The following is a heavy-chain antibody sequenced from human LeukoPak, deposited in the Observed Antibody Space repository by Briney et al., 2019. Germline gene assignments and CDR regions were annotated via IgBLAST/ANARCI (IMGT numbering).Heavy chain of an antibody. V-gene: IGHV4-34*01. CDR3: ARDSHSGFQ. CDR1: DGSFNFYF. Sequence: SETLFLTCTVSDGSFNFYFWHWIRQPPGKGLDWIGEIDNRGSTQYNPSLRSRVTISVDTSRNQFSLELTSVTAADTAVYFCARDSHSGFQWGQGTLVTVSS. D-gene: IGHD3-10*01. CDR2: IDNRGST. J-gene: IGHJ4*02.